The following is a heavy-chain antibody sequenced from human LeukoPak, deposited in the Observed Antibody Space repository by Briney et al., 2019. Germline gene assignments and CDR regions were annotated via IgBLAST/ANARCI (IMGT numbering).Heavy chain of an antibody. V-gene: IGHV4-38-2*02. CDR1: GYSISNGYY. CDR2: IYHRGST. D-gene: IGHD3-3*01. CDR3: ARGAEYYAIWRGYAGYSDY. J-gene: IGHJ4*02. Sequence: PSETLSLTCTVSGYSISNGYYWGWIRQPPGKGLEWVGSIYHRGSTYYNPSLRSRVTISLDRSKKKFSLKLTSVTVADTAVYFCARGAEYYAIWRGYAGYSDYWGQGISVTVSS.